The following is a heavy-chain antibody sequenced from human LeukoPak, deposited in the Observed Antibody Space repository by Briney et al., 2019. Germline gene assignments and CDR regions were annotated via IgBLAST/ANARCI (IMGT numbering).Heavy chain of an antibody. Sequence: VGSLRLSCAASGFTFSSSWIHWVRQAPGKGLVWVSRIYSDGSSTNYADSVKGRFTISRDHAKNTLYLQMNSLRAEDTAVYYCARDRPFDTYYYGMDVWGQGTTIIVSS. CDR2: IYSDGSST. CDR1: GFTFSSSW. V-gene: IGHV3-74*01. J-gene: IGHJ6*02. CDR3: ARDRPFDTYYYGMDV. D-gene: IGHD3-9*01.